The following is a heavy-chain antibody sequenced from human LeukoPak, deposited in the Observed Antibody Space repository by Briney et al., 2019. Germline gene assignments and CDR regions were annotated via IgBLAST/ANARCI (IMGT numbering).Heavy chain of an antibody. CDR1: GGSLSSYY. V-gene: IGHV4-59*01. D-gene: IGHD6-19*01. CDR3: ARDSVAGTANAFDI. Sequence: SETLSLTCTVSGGSLSSYYWSWIRQSPDKGLELIGYIHFSGSTDYNPSLKSRVTISVDTSKNQFSLKLSSVTAADTAVYYCARDSVAGTANAFDIWGQGTMVTVSS. CDR2: IHFSGST. J-gene: IGHJ3*02.